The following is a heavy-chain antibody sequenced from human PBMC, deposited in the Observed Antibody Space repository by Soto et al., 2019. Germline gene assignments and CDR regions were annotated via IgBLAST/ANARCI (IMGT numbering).Heavy chain of an antibody. Sequence: LRLSCAASGFTFSTSWMDWVRQTPGKGLEWVANINQDGSEKNYVDSVKGRFTISRDNAKNSLFLQMSSLTAEDSGLYYCTRYLDFWGQGTLVTSPQ. CDR2: INQDGSEK. J-gene: IGHJ4*02. CDR3: TRYLDF. V-gene: IGHV3-7*01. CDR1: GFTFSTSW.